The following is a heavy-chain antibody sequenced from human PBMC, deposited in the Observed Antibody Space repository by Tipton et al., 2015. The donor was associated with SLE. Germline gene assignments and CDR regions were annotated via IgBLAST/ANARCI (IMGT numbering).Heavy chain of an antibody. V-gene: IGHV3-23*01. D-gene: IGHD2-21*01. CDR3: ARDSQPVPCGGDCYAGAFDI. Sequence: SLRLSCAASGLTFSSYAMSWVRQAPGKGLEWVSAISGSGGSTYYADSVKGRFTISRDNSKNTLYLQMNSLRAEDTAVYYCARDSQPVPCGGDCYAGAFDIWGQGTMVTVSS. CDR2: ISGSGGST. CDR1: GLTFSSYA. J-gene: IGHJ3*02.